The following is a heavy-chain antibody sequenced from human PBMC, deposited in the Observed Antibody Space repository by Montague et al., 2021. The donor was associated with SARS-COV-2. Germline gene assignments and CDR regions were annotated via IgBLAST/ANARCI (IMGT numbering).Heavy chain of an antibody. CDR3: ASQSGSYYNYFDL. CDR2: IYYSGSS. Sequence: TLSLTCSVSGGSISSANYYWSWIRQHPGKGLEFIGYIYYSGSSFCNPSLKSRLTISVDTSKNRFSLRLSSVTAADTAIYFCASQSGSYYNYFDLWGQGTLVTVSP. CDR1: GGSISSANYY. V-gene: IGHV4-31*03. D-gene: IGHD1-26*01. J-gene: IGHJ4*02.